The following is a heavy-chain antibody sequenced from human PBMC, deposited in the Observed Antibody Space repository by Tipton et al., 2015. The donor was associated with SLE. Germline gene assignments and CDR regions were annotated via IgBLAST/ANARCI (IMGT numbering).Heavy chain of an antibody. D-gene: IGHD5-18*01. V-gene: IGHV4-31*03. CDR1: GVSINGGGYY. Sequence: TLSLTCTVSGVSINGGGYYWSWIRQHPGKGLEWIGHIYYSGNTHYNSSLKSRLTISVDTSKNQFSLKLTSVTPADTAVYYCTHSTDYYYKDVWGKGTTVTVSS. CDR2: IYYSGNT. CDR3: THSTDYYYKDV. J-gene: IGHJ6*03.